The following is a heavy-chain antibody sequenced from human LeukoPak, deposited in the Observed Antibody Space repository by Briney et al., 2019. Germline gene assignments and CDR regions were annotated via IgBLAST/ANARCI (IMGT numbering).Heavy chain of an antibody. CDR1: GPSISSYY. Sequence: SETLSLTCTVSGPSISSYYWSWIRHPPGKGLEWLGYTYYSGSTNYNPSLKSRVTISVDTSKNQFSLKLSSVTAADTAVYYCARIAVAGTDWFDPWGQGTLVTVSS. J-gene: IGHJ5*02. V-gene: IGHV4-59*01. D-gene: IGHD6-19*01. CDR2: TYYSGST. CDR3: ARIAVAGTDWFDP.